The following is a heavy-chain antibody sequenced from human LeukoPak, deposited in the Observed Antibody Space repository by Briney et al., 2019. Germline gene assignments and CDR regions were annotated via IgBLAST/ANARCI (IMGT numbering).Heavy chain of an antibody. CDR3: ARVGYSNSYDY. D-gene: IGHD4-11*01. CDR2: INPSGGTT. CDR1: GYTFTSYY. J-gene: IGHJ4*02. Sequence: ASVKVSCKASGYTFTSYYIHWVRQAPGQGLEWMGIINPSGGTTSQAQKFQGRVTMTRDTSTSTVYMDLSSLRSEDTAVYYCARVGYSNSYDYWGQGTLVTVSS. V-gene: IGHV1-46*01.